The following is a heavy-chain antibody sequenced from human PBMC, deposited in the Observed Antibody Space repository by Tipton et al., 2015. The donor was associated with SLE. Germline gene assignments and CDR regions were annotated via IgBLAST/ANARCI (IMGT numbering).Heavy chain of an antibody. Sequence: TLSLTCTVSGGSISSYYWSWIRQPPGKGLEWIGYIYYSGSTNYNPSLKSRVTISVDTSKNQFSLKLSSVTAADTAAYYCARHRGSGWVLDAFDIWGQGTMVTVSS. D-gene: IGHD6-19*01. CDR1: GGSISSYY. CDR3: ARHRGSGWVLDAFDI. J-gene: IGHJ3*02. CDR2: IYYSGST. V-gene: IGHV4-59*08.